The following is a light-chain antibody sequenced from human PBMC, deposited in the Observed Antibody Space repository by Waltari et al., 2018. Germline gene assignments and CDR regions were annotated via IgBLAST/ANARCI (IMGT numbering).Light chain of an antibody. J-gene: IGKJ1*01. CDR3: HQYHIYPGT. Sequence: DIQMTQSPSTLSAYVGDRVTITCRASQSISTWLAWYHQRPGEAPNLLIYKASSLEGGVPSRFSGSGSGTEFTLTISSLQPDDFATYYCHQYHIYPGTFGQGTKVEIK. CDR2: KAS. CDR1: QSISTW. V-gene: IGKV1-5*03.